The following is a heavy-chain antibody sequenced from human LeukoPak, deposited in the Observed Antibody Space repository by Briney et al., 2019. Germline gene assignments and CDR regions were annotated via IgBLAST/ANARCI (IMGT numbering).Heavy chain of an antibody. V-gene: IGHV6-1*01. Sequence: SQTLSLTCAISGDNVSSNIAAWNWIRQSPSRVLEWLGRTYYRSRWYYDYALSVRSRITINPDTSKNQFSLQLNSVTPEDTAVYYCARDVSWRIDYWGQGTLVTVSS. CDR3: ARDVSWRIDY. D-gene: IGHD6-13*01. CDR2: TYYRSRWYY. J-gene: IGHJ4*02. CDR1: GDNVSSNIAA.